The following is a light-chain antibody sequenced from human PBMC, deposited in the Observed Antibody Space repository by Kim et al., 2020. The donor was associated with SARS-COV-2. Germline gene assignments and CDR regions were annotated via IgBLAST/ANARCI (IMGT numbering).Light chain of an antibody. Sequence: GQSVTIACPGTSGSVGAFTASSCDQQHPGKAPKLMIYEVTTRPSGVPDRFSGSKSGNTASLTVSGLQAEDEADYYCYSFAGSNIWVFGGGTQLTVL. CDR3: YSFAGSNIWV. J-gene: IGLJ3*02. V-gene: IGLV2-8*01. CDR1: SGSVGAFTA. CDR2: EVT.